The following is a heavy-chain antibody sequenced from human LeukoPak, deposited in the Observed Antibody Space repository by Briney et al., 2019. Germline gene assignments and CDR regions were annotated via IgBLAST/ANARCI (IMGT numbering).Heavy chain of an antibody. Sequence: SETLSPTCAVYGGSFSGYYWSWIRQPPGKGLEWIGEINHSGSTNYNPSLKSRVTISVDTSKNQFSLKLSSVTAADTAVYYCATRSIVIVPAAMGWFDPWGQGTLVTVSS. D-gene: IGHD2-2*01. J-gene: IGHJ5*02. CDR3: ATRSIVIVPAAMGWFDP. CDR2: INHSGST. V-gene: IGHV4-34*01. CDR1: GGSFSGYY.